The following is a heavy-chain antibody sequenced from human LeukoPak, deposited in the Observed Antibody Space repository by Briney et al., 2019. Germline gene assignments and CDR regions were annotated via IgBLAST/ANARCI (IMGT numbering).Heavy chain of an antibody. D-gene: IGHD4-23*01. CDR3: ATPNGYGGNAEYFQH. CDR1: GYTLTELS. Sequence: ASVKVSCKVSGYTLTELSMHWVRQAPGKGLEWMGGFDPGDGETIYAQKFQGRVTMTEDTSTDTAYMELSSLRSEDTAVYYCATPNGYGGNAEYFQHWGQGTLVTVSS. J-gene: IGHJ1*01. V-gene: IGHV1-24*01. CDR2: FDPGDGET.